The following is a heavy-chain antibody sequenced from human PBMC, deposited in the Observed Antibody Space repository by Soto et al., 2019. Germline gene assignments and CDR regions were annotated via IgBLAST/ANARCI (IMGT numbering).Heavy chain of an antibody. CDR3: AKPRRYSGWYYFDH. V-gene: IGHV3-23*01. Sequence: EVQLLESGGGLVQRGGSLRLSCAASGFTFSSYAMSWVRQAPGKGLEWVSAISGTGDVTYYAASVKGRFTISRDNSKNTLYLHMNSLRAEDTAVYYCAKPRRYSGWYYFDHWGQGTLVTVSS. J-gene: IGHJ4*02. D-gene: IGHD6-19*01. CDR1: GFTFSSYA. CDR2: ISGTGDVT.